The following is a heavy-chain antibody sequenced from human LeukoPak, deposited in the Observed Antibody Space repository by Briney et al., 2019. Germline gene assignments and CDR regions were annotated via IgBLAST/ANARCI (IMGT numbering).Heavy chain of an antibody. Sequence: GGSLRLSCAVSGFMFSQHTMSWVRQAPGKRLEWVSSISGSGDATRYADSVMGRFTISRDDAKNTLSLQMNSLRAEDTAVYYCARDYLLRIAAAGPPDYWGQGTLVTVSS. D-gene: IGHD6-13*01. J-gene: IGHJ4*02. CDR2: ISGSGDAT. CDR3: ARDYLLRIAAAGPPDY. V-gene: IGHV3-23*01. CDR1: GFMFSQHT.